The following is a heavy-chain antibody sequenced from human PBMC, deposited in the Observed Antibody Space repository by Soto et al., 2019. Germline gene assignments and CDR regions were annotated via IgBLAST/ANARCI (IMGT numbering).Heavy chain of an antibody. CDR2: IIPIFGTA. Sequence: QVQLVQSGAEVKKPGSSVTVSCKASGGTFSSYTISWVRQAPGQGLEWMGGIIPIFGTANYAQKFQGRVTITADETQSTTYMELSSLRSEDTAAYYRARRNDRRLSLWYFDLWGRGTLVTVSS. V-gene: IGHV1-69*12. J-gene: IGHJ2*01. CDR3: ARRNDRRLSLWYFDL. D-gene: IGHD3-22*01. CDR1: GGTFSSYT.